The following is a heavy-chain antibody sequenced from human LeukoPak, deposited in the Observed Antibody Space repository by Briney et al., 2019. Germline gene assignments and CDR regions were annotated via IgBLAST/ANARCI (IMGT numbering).Heavy chain of an antibody. CDR2: IRSKAYGGTT. CDR1: GFTFGDYA. V-gene: IGHV3-49*04. J-gene: IGHJ4*02. CDR3: TQYGGYAHY. Sequence: PGGSLRLSCTASGFTFGDYAMSWVRQAPGKGLEWVGFIRSKAYGGTTEYAASVKGRFTISRDDSKSIAYLQMNSLKTEDTAVYYCTQYGGYAHYWGQGTLVTVSS. D-gene: IGHD5-12*01.